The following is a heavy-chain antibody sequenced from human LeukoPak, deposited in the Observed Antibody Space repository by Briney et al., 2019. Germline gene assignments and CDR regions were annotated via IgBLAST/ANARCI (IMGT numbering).Heavy chain of an antibody. D-gene: IGHD2-2*01. CDR2: ISPYNCNA. CDR1: GYTFSIFS. V-gene: IGHV1-18*01. CDR3: ARGLCSSIDC. Sequence: ASVNVSCKAYGYTFSIFSVSWVRHATGQGLEWTGWISPYNCNAKYAQKFQGRVSMTTDTSTSTAYMEVRSLTSDDTAVYYCARGLCSSIDCWGQGTLVTVSS. J-gene: IGHJ4*02.